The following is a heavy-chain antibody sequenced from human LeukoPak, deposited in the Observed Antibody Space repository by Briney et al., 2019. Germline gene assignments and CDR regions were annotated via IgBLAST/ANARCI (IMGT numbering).Heavy chain of an antibody. CDR2: INRDGSEK. V-gene: IGHV3-7*04. J-gene: IGHJ5*01. CDR3: ARATRNADS. CDR1: GFTFSSFW. Sequence: PGGSLRLSCAASGFTFSSFWMTWVRQAPGKGLQWVAIINRDGSEKYYVDSVRGRFTVSRDNAKNSLYLQMYSLRADDTALYYCARATRNADSWGQGTLVTVSS. D-gene: IGHD2-8*01.